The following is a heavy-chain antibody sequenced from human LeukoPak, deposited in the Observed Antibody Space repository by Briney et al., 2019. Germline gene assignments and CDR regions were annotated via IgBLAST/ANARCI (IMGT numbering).Heavy chain of an antibody. CDR3: AKVPGKLVGATRNDY. V-gene: IGHV3-30*18. Sequence: GGSLRLSCAASGFTFSSYSMNWVRQAPGKGLEWVAVISYDGSSKYYADSVKGRFTISRDNSKNTLYLQMNSLRAEDTAVYYCAKVPGKLVGATRNDYWGQGTLVTVSS. D-gene: IGHD1-26*01. J-gene: IGHJ4*02. CDR2: ISYDGSSK. CDR1: GFTFSSYS.